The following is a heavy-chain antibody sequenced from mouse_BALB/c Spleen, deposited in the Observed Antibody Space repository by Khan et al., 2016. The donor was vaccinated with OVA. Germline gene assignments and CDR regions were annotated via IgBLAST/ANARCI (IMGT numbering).Heavy chain of an antibody. CDR2: IYPGTDNT. J-gene: IGHJ2*01. V-gene: IGHV1-76*01. CDR3: AREEALYYFDY. CDR1: GYIFTNYW. D-gene: IGHD3-2*02. Sequence: QVQLKQSGAELVRPGASVKLSCKTSGYIFTNYWIHLVKQRSGQGLEWIARIYPGTDNTYYNEKLKDKATLTVDKSSSTAYMQLSSLKSEDSAVYFCAREEALYYFDYWGQGTTLTVSS.